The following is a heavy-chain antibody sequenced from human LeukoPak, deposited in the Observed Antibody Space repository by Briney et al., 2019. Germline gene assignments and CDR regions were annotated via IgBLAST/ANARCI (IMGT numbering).Heavy chain of an antibody. Sequence: SETLSLTCTVSGYSISSGYYWGWIRQPPGKGLEWIGSIYQSETTYYNPSRKSRVTISLDTSKNQFSLRLSSVTAADTAVYYCARVRGRLSWFDPWGQGTLVTVSS. D-gene: IGHD2-15*01. J-gene: IGHJ5*02. V-gene: IGHV4-38-2*02. CDR2: IYQSETT. CDR3: ARVRGRLSWFDP. CDR1: GYSISSGYY.